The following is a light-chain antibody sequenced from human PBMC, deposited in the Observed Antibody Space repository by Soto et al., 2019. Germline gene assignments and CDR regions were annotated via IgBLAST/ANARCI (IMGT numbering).Light chain of an antibody. CDR1: ESINNC. Sequence: DIQMTQSPSSLSASVGDRVTFTCRASESINNCLSWFQQKPGQAPKLLIYAASSLQTGVPSRFSGSGFGTDFLLTIDSLQPEDFATYYCHQTFIAPATFGQGTRVGLK. J-gene: IGKJ1*01. CDR3: HQTFIAPAT. CDR2: AAS. V-gene: IGKV1-39*01.